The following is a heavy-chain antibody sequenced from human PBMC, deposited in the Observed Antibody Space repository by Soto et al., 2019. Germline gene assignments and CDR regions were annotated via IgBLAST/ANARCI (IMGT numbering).Heavy chain of an antibody. CDR2: VIPSFGTE. CDR1: GGTFSSYA. J-gene: IGHJ6*02. D-gene: IGHD3-3*01. Sequence: QVQLVQSGAEVKKPGSSVKVSCKASGGTFSSYAISWVRQAPGQGLEWMGGVIPSFGTENYAENFQGRVTITADESTSTAYMERSSLRSEDTAIYYCARDGIGDYDLWSGPYGLGVWGQGTTVTVSS. CDR3: ARDGIGDYDLWSGPYGLGV. V-gene: IGHV1-69*01.